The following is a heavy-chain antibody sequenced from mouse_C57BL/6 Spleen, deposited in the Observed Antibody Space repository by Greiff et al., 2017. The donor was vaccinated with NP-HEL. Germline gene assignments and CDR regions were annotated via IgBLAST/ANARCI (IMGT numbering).Heavy chain of an antibody. V-gene: IGHV1-55*01. CDR3: AREYDDDGYYAMDY. CDR2: IYPGSGST. D-gene: IGHD2-4*01. CDR1: GYTFTSYW. Sequence: VQLQQSGAELVKPGASVKMSCKASGYTFTSYWITWVKQRPGQGLEWIGDIYPGSGSTNYNEKFKSKATLTVDTSSSTAYMQLSSLTSEDSAVYDCAREYDDDGYYAMDYWGQGTSVTVSS. J-gene: IGHJ4*01.